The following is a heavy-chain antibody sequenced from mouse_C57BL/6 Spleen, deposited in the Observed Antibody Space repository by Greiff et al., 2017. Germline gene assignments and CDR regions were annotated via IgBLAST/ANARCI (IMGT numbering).Heavy chain of an antibody. CDR2: IYPRCGTT. V-gene: IGHV1-81*01. D-gene: IGHD1-1*01. CDR3: ARYYYGSSYFDY. CDR1: GYTFTSSG. Sequence: VQLQQSGAELARPGASVKLSCKASGYTFTSSGISWVKQIPGQGLEWIGEIYPRCGTTYYNEKFTGKATLTADKSSSTAYMELRSLTSEDSAVYFCARYYYGSSYFDYWGQGTTLTVSS. J-gene: IGHJ2*01.